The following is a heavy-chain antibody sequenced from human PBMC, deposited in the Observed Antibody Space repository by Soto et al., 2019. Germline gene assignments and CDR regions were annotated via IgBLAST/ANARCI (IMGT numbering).Heavy chain of an antibody. CDR1: GFTFSSYA. J-gene: IGHJ4*02. CDR3: AKARKWGDYSFDY. Sequence: EVQLLESGGGLVQPGGSLRLSCAASGFTFSSYAMSWVRQAPGKGLEWVSAISGSGGSTYYADSVKGRFTISRDNSNNTLYLQMNSLRAEDTAVYYCAKARKWGDYSFDYWGQGTLVTVCS. CDR2: ISGSGGST. V-gene: IGHV3-23*01. D-gene: IGHD2-21*02.